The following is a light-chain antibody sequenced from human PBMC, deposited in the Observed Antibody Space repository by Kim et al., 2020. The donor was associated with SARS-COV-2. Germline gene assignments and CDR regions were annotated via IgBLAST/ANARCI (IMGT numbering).Light chain of an antibody. V-gene: IGKV3-20*01. J-gene: IGKJ5*01. CDR3: QQYASSPIT. Sequence: LSPGERGTLSCRASQSVTNKYLAWYQQRLGQAPRFLIYGASSRATGIPDRFSGSGSGTDFTLTISRVEPEDFAVYYCQQYASSPITFGQGTRLEIK. CDR2: GAS. CDR1: QSVTNKY.